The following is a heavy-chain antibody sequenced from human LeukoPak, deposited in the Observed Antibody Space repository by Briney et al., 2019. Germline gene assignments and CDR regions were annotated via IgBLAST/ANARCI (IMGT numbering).Heavy chain of an antibody. J-gene: IGHJ4*02. CDR2: INPNSGGT. V-gene: IGHV1-2*02. CDR1: GYTFTGYY. CDR3: ARDAGSGGSFNFDY. Sequence: ASVKVSCKASGYTFTGYYMHWVRQAPGQGLEWMGWINPNSGGTNYAQKFQGRVTMTRDTSISTAYMELSRPRSDDTAVYYCARDAGSGGSFNFDYWGQGTLVTVSS. D-gene: IGHD3-10*01.